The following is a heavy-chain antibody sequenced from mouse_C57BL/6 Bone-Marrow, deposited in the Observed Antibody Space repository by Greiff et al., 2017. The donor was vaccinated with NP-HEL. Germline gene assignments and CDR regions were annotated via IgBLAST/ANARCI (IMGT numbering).Heavy chain of an antibody. Sequence: QVQLQQPGAELVKPGASVKMSCKASGYTFTSYWITWVKQSPGQGLEWIGDIYPGSGSTNYNETFKSKATLTVDTSSSTAYMQLSSLTSEDSAVYYCARWGFDYYDSSYDYAMDYWGQGTSVTVSS. CDR3: ARWGFDYYDSSYDYAMDY. V-gene: IGHV1-55*01. CDR2: IYPGSGST. D-gene: IGHD1-1*01. CDR1: GYTFTSYW. J-gene: IGHJ4*01.